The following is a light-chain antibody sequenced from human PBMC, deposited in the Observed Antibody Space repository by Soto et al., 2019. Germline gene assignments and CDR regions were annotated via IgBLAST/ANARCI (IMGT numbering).Light chain of an antibody. J-gene: IGLJ1*01. CDR2: EVS. CDR3: SSYTSSSTPRYV. Sequence: QSVLTQPASVSGSPGQSITIYCTGTSSDVGGYNYVSWYQQHPGKAPKLMIYEVSNRPSGVSNRFSGSKSGNTASLTISGLQAEDEADYYCSSYTSSSTPRYVFGTGTKLTVL. CDR1: SSDVGGYNY. V-gene: IGLV2-14*01.